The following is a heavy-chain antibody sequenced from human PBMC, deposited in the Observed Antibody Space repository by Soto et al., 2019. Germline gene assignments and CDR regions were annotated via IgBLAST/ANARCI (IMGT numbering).Heavy chain of an antibody. D-gene: IGHD6-13*01. CDR2: TYYRSKWYN. J-gene: IGHJ6*02. CDR3: ARETRIAAAGTSSVYYYGMDV. V-gene: IGHV6-1*01. CDR1: GDSVSRNRAA. Sequence: SQTLSLTCAISGDSVSRNRAAWNWIKQSPSRGLEWLGRTYYRSKWYNDYAVSVKSRITINPDTSKNQFSLQLNSVTPEDTAVYYCARETRIAAAGTSSVYYYGMDVWGQGTTVTVSS.